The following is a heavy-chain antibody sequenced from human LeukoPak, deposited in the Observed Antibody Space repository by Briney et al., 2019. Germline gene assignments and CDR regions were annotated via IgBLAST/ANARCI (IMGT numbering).Heavy chain of an antibody. V-gene: IGHV6-1*01. CDR2: TYYRSKWYN. CDR3: ARGGGSLNV. Sequence: SQTLSLTCSISGDSVSSNSTAWSWIRQSPSRGLEWLGRTYYRSKWYNDYAVSVKSRITINPDTSKNQFSPQLNSVTPEDTAVYYCARGGGSLNVWGKGTTVTVSS. D-gene: IGHD1-26*01. CDR1: GDSVSSNSTA. J-gene: IGHJ6*04.